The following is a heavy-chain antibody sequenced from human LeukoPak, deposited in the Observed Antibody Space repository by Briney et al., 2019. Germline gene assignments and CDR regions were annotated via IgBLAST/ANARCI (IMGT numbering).Heavy chain of an antibody. CDR1: GFTVSSNY. J-gene: IGHJ4*02. V-gene: IGHV3-7*01. CDR2: IKQDGSEK. Sequence: GGSLRLSCAASGFTVSSNYMSWVRQAPGKGLEWVANIKQDGSEKYYVDSVKGRFTISRDNAKNSLYLQMNSLRAEDTAVYYCAREVRGSLDYWGQGTLVTVSS. CDR3: AREVRGSLDY. D-gene: IGHD3-16*01.